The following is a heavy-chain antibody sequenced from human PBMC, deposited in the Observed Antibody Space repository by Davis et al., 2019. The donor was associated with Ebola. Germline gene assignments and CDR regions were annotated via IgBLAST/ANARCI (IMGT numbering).Heavy chain of an antibody. CDR3: ARDRSSGWYDAFDI. Sequence: SEILSLTCTVSGGSISSYYWSWIRQPPGKGLEWIGYIYYSGNTNYNPSLKSRVTISVDTSKKQFSLKLTSVTAADTAVYYCARDRSSGWYDAFDIWGQGTMVTVSS. V-gene: IGHV4-59*01. D-gene: IGHD6-19*01. CDR1: GGSISSYY. CDR2: IYYSGNT. J-gene: IGHJ3*02.